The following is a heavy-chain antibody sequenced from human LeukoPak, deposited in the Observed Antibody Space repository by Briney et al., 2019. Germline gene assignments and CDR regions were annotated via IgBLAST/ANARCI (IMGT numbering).Heavy chain of an antibody. CDR1: GFSVSDNY. D-gene: IGHD3-10*01. CDR2: IYRGGST. V-gene: IGHV3-53*01. J-gene: IGHJ3*02. Sequence: SGGSLRLSCATSGFSVSDNYMTWVRQAPGKGLEWVSVIYRGGSTYYADSVKGHFTISRDNSKNMVYLQMNSLRVEDTAVYYCARGGAYGSGNHYRGGAFDIWGQGTMVTVSS. CDR3: ARGGAYGSGNHYRGGAFDI.